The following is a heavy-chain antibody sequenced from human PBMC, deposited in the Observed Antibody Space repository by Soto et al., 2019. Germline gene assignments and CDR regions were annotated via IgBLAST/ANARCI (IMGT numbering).Heavy chain of an antibody. Sequence: PGGSLRLSCAASGFTLIKYTLHWVLQAPGKGLEWVALISYDGTIEYYADSVKGRFTISRDNSKNTLYLQMNSLRLEDTAVYHCAREGHAVVVSVVSSGIYGMDVWGQGTTVTVSS. V-gene: IGHV3-30-3*01. J-gene: IGHJ6*02. CDR1: GFTLIKYT. CDR2: ISYDGTIE. CDR3: AREGHAVVVSVVSSGIYGMDV. D-gene: IGHD2-21*01.